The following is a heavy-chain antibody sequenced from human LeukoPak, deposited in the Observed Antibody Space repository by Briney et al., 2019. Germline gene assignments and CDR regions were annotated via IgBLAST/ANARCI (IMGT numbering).Heavy chain of an antibody. CDR1: GFTFSDYY. J-gene: IGHJ4*02. D-gene: IGHD2-15*01. V-gene: IGHV3-11*01. CDR2: ISSSGSTI. CDR3: ARDLIWVVVVVRGVY. Sequence: GGSLRLSCAASGFTFSDYYMSWSRQAPGKGLEWVSYISSSGSTIYYADSVKGRFTISRDNAKNSLYLQMNSLRAEDTAVYYCARDLIWVVVVVRGVYWGQGTLVTVSS.